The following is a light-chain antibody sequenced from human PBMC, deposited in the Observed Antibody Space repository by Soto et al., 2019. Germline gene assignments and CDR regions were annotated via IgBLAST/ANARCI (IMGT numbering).Light chain of an antibody. CDR2: GAS. CDR3: QQYGSSPRT. CDR1: LTMNNN. V-gene: IGKV3-15*01. J-gene: IGKJ1*01. Sequence: EIVMTQSSATLSVSPGESVNHSCRASLTMNNNIAWYQHKPGQVPRLLIFGASCRATGVPGRFSGSGFGTEFTLSISSLQSEDFAVYYCQQYGSSPRTFGQGTKVDIK.